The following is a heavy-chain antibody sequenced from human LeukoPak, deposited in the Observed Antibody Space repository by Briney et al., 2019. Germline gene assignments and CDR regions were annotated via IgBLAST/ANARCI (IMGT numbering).Heavy chain of an antibody. J-gene: IGHJ6*03. Sequence: ASVKVSFTASGYTFTIYYMHWARQAPGQGLEWMGIINPSGGSTSYAQKFQGRVTMTRDTSTSTVYMELSSLRSEDTAVYYCARAPVAAAGVALYYYYYYMDVWGKGTTVTISS. CDR1: GYTFTIYY. CDR3: ARAPVAAAGVALYYYYYYMDV. D-gene: IGHD6-13*01. CDR2: INPSGGST. V-gene: IGHV1-46*01.